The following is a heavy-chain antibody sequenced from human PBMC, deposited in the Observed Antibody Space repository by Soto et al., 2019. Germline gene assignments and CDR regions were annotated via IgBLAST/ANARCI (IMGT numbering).Heavy chain of an antibody. V-gene: IGHV4-31*03. CDR2: IYYSGNT. Sequence: SETLSLTCTVSGGSISSGGYYWSWIRQHPGKGLEWIGYIYYSGNTYYNPSLKRRFSISVDTSKNQFSLKLTSVTAADTAVYYCARDKITGLFDYWGQGTLVTVSS. D-gene: IGHD2-8*02. CDR3: ARDKITGLFDY. CDR1: GGSISSGGYY. J-gene: IGHJ4*02.